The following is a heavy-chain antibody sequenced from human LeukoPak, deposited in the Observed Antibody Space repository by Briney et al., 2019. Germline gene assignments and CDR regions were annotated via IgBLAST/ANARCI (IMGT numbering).Heavy chain of an antibody. D-gene: IGHD3-22*01. V-gene: IGHV3-30*18. Sequence: PGRSLRLSCAASGFTFSSYGMHRVRQAPGKGLEWVAVISYDGSNKYYADSVKGRFTISRDNSKNTLYLQMNSLRAEDTAVYYCAKDSYYYDSSGFPPTLFDYWGQGTLVTVSS. J-gene: IGHJ4*02. CDR2: ISYDGSNK. CDR1: GFTFSSYG. CDR3: AKDSYYYDSSGFPPTLFDY.